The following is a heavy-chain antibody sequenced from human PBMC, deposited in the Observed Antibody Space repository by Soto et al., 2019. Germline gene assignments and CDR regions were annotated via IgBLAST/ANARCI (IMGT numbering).Heavy chain of an antibody. CDR2: ITSSGSTI. J-gene: IGHJ4*02. CDR1: GFTFSNFE. V-gene: IGHV3-48*03. Sequence: EVQLVESGGGLVQPGGSLRLSCAASGFTFSNFEMNWVRQAPGKGLEWISYITSSGSTIYYADSVKGRFTISRDNAKNSLYLQMNSLRAEDTAVYYCARGNSPVNVYWGQVTLVTVSS. CDR3: ARGNSPVNVY. D-gene: IGHD3-16*02.